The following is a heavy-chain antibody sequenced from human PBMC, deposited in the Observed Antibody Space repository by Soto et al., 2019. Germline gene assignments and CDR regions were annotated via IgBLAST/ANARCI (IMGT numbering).Heavy chain of an antibody. Sequence: SETLSLTCAVSGYSISSGYYWGWIRQPPGKGLEWIGIFYHGGTTFYNPSLKSRITISVDTSNNQFSLTLTSVTAADTAVYYCARVHVMVVAGSTFDYWGHGTLVTVSS. J-gene: IGHJ4*01. CDR3: ARVHVMVVAGSTFDY. CDR1: GYSISSGYY. CDR2: FYHGGTT. D-gene: IGHD6-19*01. V-gene: IGHV4-38-2*01.